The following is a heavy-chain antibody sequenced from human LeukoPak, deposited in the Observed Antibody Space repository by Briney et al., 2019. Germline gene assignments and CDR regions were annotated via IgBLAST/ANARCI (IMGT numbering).Heavy chain of an antibody. CDR3: ARRSSGYRIGYFDY. CDR1: GGSFSGYY. V-gene: IGHV4-34*01. D-gene: IGHD3-22*01. J-gene: IGHJ4*02. CDR2: INHSGST. Sequence: SETLSLTCAVYGGSFSGYYWSWIRQPPGKGLEWIGEINHSGSTNYNPSLKSRVTISVDTSKNQFSLKLSSVTAADTAVYYCARRSSGYRIGYFDYWGQGTLVTVSS.